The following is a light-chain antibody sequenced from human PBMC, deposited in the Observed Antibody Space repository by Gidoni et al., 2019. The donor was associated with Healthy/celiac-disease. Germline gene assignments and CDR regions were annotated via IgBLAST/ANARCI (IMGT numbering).Light chain of an antibody. V-gene: IGLV2-14*01. Sequence: HSALTQPASVSGSPGQSITISCTGTSSDVGGYNYVSWYQQHPGKAPKLMIYEVSNRPSGVSNRFSGSKSGNTASLTISGLQAEDEAEYYCSSYTSSRGVFGTGTKVTVL. CDR3: SSYTSSRGV. CDR1: SSDVGGYNY. J-gene: IGLJ1*01. CDR2: EVS.